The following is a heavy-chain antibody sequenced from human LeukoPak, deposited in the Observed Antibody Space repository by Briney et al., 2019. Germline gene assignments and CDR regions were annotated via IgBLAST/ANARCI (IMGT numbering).Heavy chain of an antibody. D-gene: IGHD3-22*01. CDR1: GFTVSSNY. Sequence: GGSLRLSCAASGFTVSSNYMSWVRQAPGKGLEWVSVIYSGGSTYYADSVKGRFTISRDNSKNTPYLQMNSLRAEDTAVYYCARSLLLSSAFDIWGQGTMVTVSS. V-gene: IGHV3-66*01. CDR2: IYSGGST. J-gene: IGHJ3*02. CDR3: ARSLLLSSAFDI.